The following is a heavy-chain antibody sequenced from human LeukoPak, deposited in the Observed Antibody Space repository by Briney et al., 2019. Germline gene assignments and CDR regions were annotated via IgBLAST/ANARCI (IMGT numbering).Heavy chain of an antibody. Sequence: SETLSLTCAVYGGSFSGYYWSWIRQPRGKGLEWIGEINHSGSTNYNPSLKSRVTISVDTSKNQFSLKLSSVTAADTAVYYCARQMGYSSSSRSDFDLGGRGTLVTVSS. CDR1: GGSFSGYY. V-gene: IGHV4-34*01. CDR2: INHSGST. CDR3: ARQMGYSSSSRSDFDL. J-gene: IGHJ2*01. D-gene: IGHD6-6*01.